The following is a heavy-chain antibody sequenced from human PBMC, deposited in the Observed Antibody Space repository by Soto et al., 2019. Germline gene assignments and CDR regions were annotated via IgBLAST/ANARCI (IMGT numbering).Heavy chain of an antibody. D-gene: IGHD1-20*01. V-gene: IGHV4-59*01. CDR1: GGSLSTYY. J-gene: IGHJ5*02. CDR2: MSYSGSS. Sequence: SETLSLACTVSGGSLSTYYWSWIRQPPGKGLEWIVYMSYSGSSNYNPSLKSRVIMSVDTSKNQVSLKLSSVTAADTAIYYCARTRITSTAATFDPWGQGTLVTSPQ. CDR3: ARTRITSTAATFDP.